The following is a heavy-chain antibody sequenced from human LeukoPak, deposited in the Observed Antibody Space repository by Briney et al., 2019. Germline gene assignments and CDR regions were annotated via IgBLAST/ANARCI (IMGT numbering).Heavy chain of an antibody. CDR2: INPNSGGT. CDR3: ARDRNGDHTIDY. J-gene: IGHJ4*02. Sequence: ASVKVSCKASGYTFTGYYMHWVRQAPGQGLEWMGWINPNSGGTNYAQKFQGRVTMTRDTSISTAYMELSRLRSDDTAVYYCARDRNGDHTIDYWGQGTLVTVSS. V-gene: IGHV1-2*02. D-gene: IGHD4-17*01. CDR1: GYTFTGYY.